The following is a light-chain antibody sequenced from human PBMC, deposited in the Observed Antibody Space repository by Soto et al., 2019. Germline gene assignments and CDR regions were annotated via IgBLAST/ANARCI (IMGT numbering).Light chain of an antibody. Sequence: DIQMTPSPSTLSASVGDRVTITCRASQSVDTCLAWYQQKPGKAPHLLIYKASSLETGVPSRFSGSGSVTEFTLTISSLQPDDFATYYCQQFYRYPWTFGQGTKVEIK. CDR2: KAS. CDR1: QSVDTC. CDR3: QQFYRYPWT. V-gene: IGKV1-5*03. J-gene: IGKJ1*01.